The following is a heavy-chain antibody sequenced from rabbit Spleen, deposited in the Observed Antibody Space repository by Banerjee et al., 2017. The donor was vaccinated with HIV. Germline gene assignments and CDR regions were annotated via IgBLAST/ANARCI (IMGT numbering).Heavy chain of an antibody. J-gene: IGHJ3*01. CDR3: ARYVTASTDYKL. Sequence: QSLEESGGDLVKPGASLTLTCTASGVSFSISSYMCWVRQAPGKGLEWIGCTYAGSSGSTYYASWAKGRVTISKTSSTTVTLQMTSLTAADTATYFCARYVTASTDYKLWGQGTLVTVS. CDR2: TYAGSSGST. V-gene: IGHV1S40*01. D-gene: IGHD8-1*01. CDR1: GVSFSISSY.